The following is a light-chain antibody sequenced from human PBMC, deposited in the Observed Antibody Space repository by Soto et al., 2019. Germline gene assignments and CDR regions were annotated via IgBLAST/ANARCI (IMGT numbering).Light chain of an antibody. J-gene: IGKJ4*01. V-gene: IGKV3-20*01. CDR2: GAS. CDR1: QSVGRNF. CDR3: HKYDASPLT. Sequence: EIVLTQSPGTLSLSPGESTTLSCRASQSVGRNFLAWYQQKPGRAPRLLIHGASYRATGVTDRFSGSGSETDFTLTISRLEPEDFAVYYCHKYDASPLTFGGGTKVEIK.